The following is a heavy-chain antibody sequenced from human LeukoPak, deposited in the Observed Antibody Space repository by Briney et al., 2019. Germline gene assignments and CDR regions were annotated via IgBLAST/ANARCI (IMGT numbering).Heavy chain of an antibody. CDR2: IDTSDGNT. CDR3: ATERSGGTWFDP. Sequence: ASVKVSCKASGYTFTTYHMHWVRQAPGQGLEWVGMIDTSDGNTNYAQKFLDRVTTTRDTSTSTVYMELSGLRPYDTAVYYCATERSGGTWFDPWGQGTLVTVSS. V-gene: IGHV1-46*01. J-gene: IGHJ5*02. CDR1: GYTFTTYH. D-gene: IGHD2-15*01.